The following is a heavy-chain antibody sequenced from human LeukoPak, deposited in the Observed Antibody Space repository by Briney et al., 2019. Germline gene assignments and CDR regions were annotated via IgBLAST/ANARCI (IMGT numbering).Heavy chain of an antibody. CDR1: GFTFSGSA. J-gene: IGHJ6*03. Sequence: GGPLRLPCAASGFTFSGSAIHWVRQTSGKGLEWVGHIRSKPLNYATAYGASVKGRFTISRDDSKNTAYLQMNSLKTEDTAVYYCTRTSDILTGYTPREAYYYYYHMDVWGKGTTVTISS. D-gene: IGHD3-9*01. CDR2: IRSKPLNYAT. CDR3: TRTSDILTGYTPREAYYYYYHMDV. V-gene: IGHV3-73*01.